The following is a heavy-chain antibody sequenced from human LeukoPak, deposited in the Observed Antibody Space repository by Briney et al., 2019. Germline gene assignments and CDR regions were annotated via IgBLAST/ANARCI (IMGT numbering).Heavy chain of an antibody. CDR2: ISYDESNK. D-gene: IGHD6-19*01. CDR3: AKDVSSGWNYFDY. Sequence: PGGSLRLSCAASGFTFSTYGMHWVRQAPGKGLEWVAVISYDESNKSYPDSVKGRFTISRDNSKNTLYLQMTSLKPEDTAVYYCAKDVSSGWNYFDYWGQGTQVTVSS. J-gene: IGHJ4*02. V-gene: IGHV3-30*18. CDR1: GFTFSTYG.